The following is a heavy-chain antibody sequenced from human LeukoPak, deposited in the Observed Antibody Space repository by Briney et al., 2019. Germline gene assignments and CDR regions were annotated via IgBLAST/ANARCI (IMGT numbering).Heavy chain of an antibody. Sequence: GGSLRLSCATSGFPFSRYWMSWVRQAPGKGLEWVANIKQDGSEKYYVDSVKGRFTISRDNAKNSLYLQMNSLRAEDTAVYYCARDGVNYDILTGWGTTFDYWGQGTLVTVSS. CDR2: IKQDGSEK. CDR3: ARDGVNYDILTGWGTTFDY. J-gene: IGHJ4*02. CDR1: GFPFSRYW. V-gene: IGHV3-7*01. D-gene: IGHD3-9*01.